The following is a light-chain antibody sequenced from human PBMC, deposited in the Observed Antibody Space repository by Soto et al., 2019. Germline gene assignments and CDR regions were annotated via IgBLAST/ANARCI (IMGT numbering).Light chain of an antibody. CDR3: SSYAGSNNFVV. V-gene: IGLV2-8*01. CDR2: EVS. J-gene: IGLJ2*01. CDR1: SSDVGGYTY. Sequence: QSALTQPPSASGSPGQSVTISCTGTSSDVGGYTYVSWYQQHPGKAPKLMIYEVSTRPSGVPDRFSGSKSGNTASLTVSGLQAEDEADYYCSSYAGSNNFVVFGGGTKLTVL.